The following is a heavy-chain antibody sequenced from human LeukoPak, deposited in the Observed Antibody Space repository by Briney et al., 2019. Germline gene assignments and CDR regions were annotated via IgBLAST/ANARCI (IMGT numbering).Heavy chain of an antibody. D-gene: IGHD6-13*01. CDR3: AKSAAAAGTEGVFDY. CDR2: ISWDGGST. Sequence: GGSLRLSCAASGFTFDDYTMHWVRQAPGTGLEWVSLISWDGGSTYYADSVKGRFTISRDNSKNSLYLEMNSLRTEDTALYYCAKSAAAAGTEGVFDYWGQGTLVTVSS. V-gene: IGHV3-43*01. CDR1: GFTFDDYT. J-gene: IGHJ4*02.